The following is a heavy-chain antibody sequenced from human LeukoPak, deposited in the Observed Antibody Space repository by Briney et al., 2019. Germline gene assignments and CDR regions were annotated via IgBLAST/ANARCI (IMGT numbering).Heavy chain of an antibody. CDR2: SHGRGST. V-gene: IGHV4-4*07. D-gene: IGHD3-22*01. J-gene: IGHJ4*02. CDR3: ARDGGYDSGVFDF. CDR1: GVSINIYY. Sequence: PSETLSLTCNVSGVSINIYYWSWLRQTPGKGLEWIGRSHGRGSTNYNPSLKNRVTISIDKSKNHLSLSLRSVTAADTALYFCARDGGYDSGVFDFWGQGTLVTVSS.